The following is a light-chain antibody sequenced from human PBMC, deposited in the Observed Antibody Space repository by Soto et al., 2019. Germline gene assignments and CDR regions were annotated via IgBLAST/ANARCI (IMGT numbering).Light chain of an antibody. CDR3: GTWDSSLSAYVV. Sequence: QAVLTQPPSVSAAPGQTVTISCSGSSSNIGNNYVSWYQQLPGTAPKLLIYDNNKRPSGIPDRFSDSKSGTSATLGITGLQTGDEADYYCGTWDSSLSAYVVFGGGTKLTVL. V-gene: IGLV1-51*01. J-gene: IGLJ2*01. CDR1: SSNIGNNY. CDR2: DNN.